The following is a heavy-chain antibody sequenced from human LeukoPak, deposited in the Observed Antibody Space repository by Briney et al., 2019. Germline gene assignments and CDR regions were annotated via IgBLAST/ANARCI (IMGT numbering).Heavy chain of an antibody. Sequence: GGTLRLSCAASGFTFSSYGMSWVRQAPGKGLEWVSYISSSNKYIYYADSVKGRFTISRDNAKNSLYLQMNSLRAEDTAVYYCARVGGAYSSSWYSHYYYYMDVWGKGTTVTISS. J-gene: IGHJ6*03. D-gene: IGHD6-13*01. CDR2: ISSSNKYI. V-gene: IGHV3-21*01. CDR1: GFTFSSYG. CDR3: ARVGGAYSSSWYSHYYYYMDV.